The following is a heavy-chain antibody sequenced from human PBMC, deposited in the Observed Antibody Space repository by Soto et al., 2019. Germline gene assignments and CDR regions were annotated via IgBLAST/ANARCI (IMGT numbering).Heavy chain of an antibody. J-gene: IGHJ4*02. D-gene: IGHD6-19*01. Sequence: EVQLVESGGGLVKPGGSLRLSCAASGFTFSNAWMSWVRQAPGKGLEWVGRIKSKTDGGTTDYAAPVKGRFTISRDESKNTLDLQMDSLKTEDTAVYYCRSGWGFDYWGQGTLVTVSS. CDR2: IKSKTDGGTT. CDR3: RSGWGFDY. V-gene: IGHV3-15*01. CDR1: GFTFSNAW.